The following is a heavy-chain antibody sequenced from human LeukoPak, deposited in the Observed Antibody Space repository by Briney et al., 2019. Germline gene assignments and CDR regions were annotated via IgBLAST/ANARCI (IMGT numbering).Heavy chain of an antibody. CDR2: ISYDGSNK. V-gene: IGHV3-30*18. CDR1: GFTFSSYS. J-gene: IGHJ4*02. Sequence: GGSLRLSCAASGFTFSSYSMNWVRQAPGKGLEWVAVISYDGSNKYYADSVKGRFTISRDNSKNTLYLQMNSLRAEDTAVYYCAKGADYVGYWGQGTLVTVSS. CDR3: AKGADYVGY.